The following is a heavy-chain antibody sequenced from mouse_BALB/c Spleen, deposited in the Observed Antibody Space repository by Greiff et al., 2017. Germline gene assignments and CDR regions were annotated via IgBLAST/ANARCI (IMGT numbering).Heavy chain of an antibody. CDR1: GYTFTSYW. CDR2: INPSTGYT. V-gene: IGHV1-7*01. CDR3: ARNDYDGDYAMDY. J-gene: IGHJ4*01. Sequence: VHLVESGAELAKPGASVKMSCKASGYTFTSYWMHWVKQRPGQGLEWIGYINPSTGYTEYNQKFKDKATLTADKSSSTAYMQLSSLTSEDSAVYYCARNDYDGDYAMDYWGQGTSVTVSS. D-gene: IGHD2-4*01.